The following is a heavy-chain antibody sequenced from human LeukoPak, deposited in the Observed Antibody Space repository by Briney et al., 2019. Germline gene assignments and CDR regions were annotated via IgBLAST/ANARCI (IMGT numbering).Heavy chain of an antibody. CDR1: GFPFSSYG. J-gene: IGHJ4*02. V-gene: IGHV3-30*02. CDR2: IRDDGSNR. Sequence: GGSLRLSCAASGFPFSSYGMYWVRQAPGKGLEWVAFIRDDGSNRYHADSVKGRFTISRDNSKNTLYLEMNSLRAEDTAVYYCAKGRYGSGSYPYYFDYWGQGTLVTVSS. CDR3: AKGRYGSGSYPYYFDY. D-gene: IGHD3-10*01.